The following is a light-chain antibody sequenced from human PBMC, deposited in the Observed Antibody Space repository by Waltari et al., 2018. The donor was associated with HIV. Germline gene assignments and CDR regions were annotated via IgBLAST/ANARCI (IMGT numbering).Light chain of an antibody. J-gene: IGLJ1*01. CDR1: SSDVGGSNY. Sequence: QSALTQPASVSGSPGQSITISCTGTSSDVGGSNYVPWYQQHPGKAPKLMIYDVSNRPSGVSNRFSGSKSGNTASLTISGLQAEDEAHYYCSSYTSSSTLVFGTGTKVTVL. CDR3: SSYTSSSTLV. V-gene: IGLV2-14*01. CDR2: DVS.